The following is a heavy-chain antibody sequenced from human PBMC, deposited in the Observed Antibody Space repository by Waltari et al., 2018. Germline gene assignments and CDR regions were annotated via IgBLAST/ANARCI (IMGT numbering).Heavy chain of an antibody. Sequence: QMQLVESGGGVVQPGRSLRLSCATSGFTFSSYARHWVRQAPGKGLEWVAVIWYDGTKTYHADSVRGRFSISRDNFQSILYLQMDSLRAEDTAVYYCARVHGRVHYYGMDIWGQGTTVIVSS. CDR3: ARVHGRVHYYGMDI. V-gene: IGHV3-33*01. CDR2: IWYDGTKT. D-gene: IGHD3-10*01. J-gene: IGHJ6*02. CDR1: GFTFSSYA.